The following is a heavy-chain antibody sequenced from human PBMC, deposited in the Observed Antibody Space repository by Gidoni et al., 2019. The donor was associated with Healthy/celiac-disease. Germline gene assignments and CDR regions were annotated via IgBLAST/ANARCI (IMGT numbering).Heavy chain of an antibody. CDR2: ISYDGSNK. D-gene: IGHD6-19*01. V-gene: IGHV3-30-3*01. Sequence: QVQLVESGGGVVQPGRSLRLSCAASGFTFSSYAMHWVRQAPGKGLEWVAVISYDGSNKYYADSVKGRFTISRDNSKNTLYLQMNSLRAEDTAVYYCAREGAWSYYFDYWGQGTLVTVSS. CDR1: GFTFSSYA. CDR3: AREGAWSYYFDY. J-gene: IGHJ4*02.